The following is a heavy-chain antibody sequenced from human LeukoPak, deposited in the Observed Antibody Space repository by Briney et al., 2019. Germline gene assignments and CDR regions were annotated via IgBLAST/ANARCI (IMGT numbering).Heavy chain of an antibody. D-gene: IGHD3-10*01. CDR1: GGSINSYC. V-gene: IGHV4-59*01. CDR3: AREGLGSFPDAFDI. CDR2: ISYSGSN. J-gene: IGHJ3*02. Sequence: SETLSLTCTVSGGSINSYCWSWIRQAPGKGLEWIGYISYSGSNKNNPSLKSRVPKSVDTSTSQFSLKLTSVTAADTAVYYCAREGLGSFPDAFDIWGQGTMVTVSS.